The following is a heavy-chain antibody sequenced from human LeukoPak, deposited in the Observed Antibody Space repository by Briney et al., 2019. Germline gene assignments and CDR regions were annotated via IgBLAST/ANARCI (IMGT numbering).Heavy chain of an antibody. V-gene: IGHV3-48*02. D-gene: IGHD6-19*01. Sequence: PGGALRLSCAASGFTFSSYSMNWVRQAPGKGLEGVSYISSSSSTIYYADSVKGRFTISRDNAKNSLYLQMNSLRDEDTAVYYCARGSEYSSGWLSDYWGQGTLVTVSS. J-gene: IGHJ4*02. CDR2: ISSSSSTI. CDR3: ARGSEYSSGWLSDY. CDR1: GFTFSSYS.